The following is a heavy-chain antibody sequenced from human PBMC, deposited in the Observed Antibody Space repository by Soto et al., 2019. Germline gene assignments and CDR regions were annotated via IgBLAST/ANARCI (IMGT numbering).Heavy chain of an antibody. CDR3: ARGGEMAISGGFYFDY. CDR1: GGTFSSYA. J-gene: IGHJ4*02. V-gene: IGHV1-69*01. D-gene: IGHD2-21*01. Sequence: QVQLVQSGAEVKKPGSSVKVSCKASGGTFSSYAISWVRQAPGQGLEWMGGIIPIFGTANYAQKFQGRGTITEDESTSTAYMELSSLRSEDTAVYYCARGGEMAISGGFYFDYWGQGTLVTVSS. CDR2: IIPIFGTA.